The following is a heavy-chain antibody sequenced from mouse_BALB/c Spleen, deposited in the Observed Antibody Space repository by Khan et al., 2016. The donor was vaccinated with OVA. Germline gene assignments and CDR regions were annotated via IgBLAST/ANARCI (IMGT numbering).Heavy chain of an antibody. Sequence: EVQLVETGGGLVQPGGSRKLSCAASGFTFSDYGLAWVRQAPGKGPEWVAFISSLAYSIYYADTVTGRFTIARENAKNTLYLEMSSLRSEDTAMYYCARSWAMDYWGQGTSVTVSS. J-gene: IGHJ4*01. CDR2: ISSLAYSI. CDR3: ARSWAMDY. V-gene: IGHV5-15*02. CDR1: GFTFSDYG.